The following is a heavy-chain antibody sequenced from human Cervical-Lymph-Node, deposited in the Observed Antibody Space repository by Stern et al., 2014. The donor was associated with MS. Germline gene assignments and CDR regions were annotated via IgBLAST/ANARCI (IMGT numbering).Heavy chain of an antibody. CDR3: AKRGNSDYASDAFDL. Sequence: EVQLEESGGGLVQPGRSLRLSCAASGFTFDDYALHWVRHAPGKGLEWVSYIRWDSSSITYAYSVRGRFAISRDNSRNSLYLQMNSLRPEDTALYYCAKRGNSDYASDAFDLWGQGTMVTVAS. D-gene: IGHD4-11*01. V-gene: IGHV3-9*01. CDR2: IRWDSSSI. CDR1: GFTFDDYA. J-gene: IGHJ3*01.